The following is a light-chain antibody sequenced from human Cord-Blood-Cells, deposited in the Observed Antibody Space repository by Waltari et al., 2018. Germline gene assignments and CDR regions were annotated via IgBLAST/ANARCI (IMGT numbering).Light chain of an antibody. V-gene: IGLV2-14*01. CDR3: SSYTSSSTLNYV. J-gene: IGLJ1*01. CDR1: SSDVGGYNY. CDR2: EVS. Sequence: QSALTQPASVSGSPGQSITISCTGTSSDVGGYNYVSWYQQHPGKAPKLMIYEVSNRPSGVSNRVSGPKSGNTASLTISGLQAEDEADYYCSSYTSSSTLNYVFGTGTKVTVL.